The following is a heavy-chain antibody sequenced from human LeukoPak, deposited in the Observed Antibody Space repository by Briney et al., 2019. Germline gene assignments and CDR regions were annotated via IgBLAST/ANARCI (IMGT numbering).Heavy chain of an antibody. CDR1: GFSLSGYW. D-gene: IGHD5-18*01. J-gene: IGHJ4*02. Sequence: GSLRLSCVASGFSLSGYWMYWVRQPPGKGLEWIGEIYHSGSTNYNPSLKSRVTISVDKSKNQFSLKLSSVTAADTAVYYCARADTATSDGKIDYWGQGTLVTVSS. V-gene: IGHV4-4*02. CDR3: ARADTATSDGKIDY. CDR2: IYHSGST.